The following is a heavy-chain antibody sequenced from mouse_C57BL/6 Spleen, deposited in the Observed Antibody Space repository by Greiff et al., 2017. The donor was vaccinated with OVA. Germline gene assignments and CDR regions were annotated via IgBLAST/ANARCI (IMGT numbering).Heavy chain of an antibody. CDR1: GYTFTSYW. J-gene: IGHJ2*01. Sequence: QVQLQQPGAELVRPGSSVKLSCKASGYTFTSYWMHWVKQRPIQGLEWIGNIDPSDSETPYNQKFKDKATLTVDKSSSTAYMQLSSLTSEDSAVYYCARSYYGSSYGGYFDYWGQGTTLTVSS. CDR3: ARSYYGSSYGGYFDY. D-gene: IGHD1-1*01. CDR2: IDPSDSET. V-gene: IGHV1-52*01.